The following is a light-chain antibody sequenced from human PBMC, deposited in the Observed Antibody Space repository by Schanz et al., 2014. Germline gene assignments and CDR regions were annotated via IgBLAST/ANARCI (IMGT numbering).Light chain of an antibody. V-gene: IGKV1-12*01. Sequence: DIQMTQSPSTLSASVGDRVTITCRASQGISSHLAWYQQKPGKAPKLLIYGASTLQIGVPSRFSGSGSGTDFTLAISSLQPEDFATYYCQQANTFPLTFGPGTKVDFK. CDR2: GAS. J-gene: IGKJ3*01. CDR3: QQANTFPLT. CDR1: QGISSH.